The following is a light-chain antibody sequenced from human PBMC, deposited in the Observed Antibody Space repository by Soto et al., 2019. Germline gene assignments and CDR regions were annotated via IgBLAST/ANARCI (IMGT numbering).Light chain of an antibody. Sequence: DIQMTQSPSSLSASVGDRVTITCQASQDISNYLNWYQQRPGKAPKRLIYGTSNLQTGVPSRFSGSGYGTDFTLTISSLQPEDFATYYCLQHETYPRTFGQGTKVDIK. CDR1: QDISNY. V-gene: IGKV1-17*01. CDR2: GTS. J-gene: IGKJ1*01. CDR3: LQHETYPRT.